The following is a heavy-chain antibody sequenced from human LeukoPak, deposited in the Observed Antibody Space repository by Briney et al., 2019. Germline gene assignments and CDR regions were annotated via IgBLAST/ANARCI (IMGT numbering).Heavy chain of an antibody. CDR1: GFTVSSNY. D-gene: IGHD3-10*01. CDR3: ASGGMGARKYYSDPFHY. J-gene: IGHJ4*02. V-gene: IGHV3-53*01. CDR2: LYSAGST. Sequence: PGGSLRLSCAASGFTVSSNYMSWVRQAPGKGLEWASILYSAGSTYYAGSVRGRFTIARDSSKNTVRLQMNSLRAEDTAVYYCASGGMGARKYYSDPFHYWGQGTLVTVSS.